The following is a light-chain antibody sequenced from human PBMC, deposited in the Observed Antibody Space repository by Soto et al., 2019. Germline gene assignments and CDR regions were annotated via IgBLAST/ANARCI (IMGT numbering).Light chain of an antibody. J-gene: IGKJ2*01. CDR1: QSVSSY. CDR2: DAS. Sequence: EIVLTQSPATLSLSPGERATLSCRASQSVSSYLAWYQQKPGQAPRLLIYDASNRPTGFPASFSGSGSGTDFTLTISRLEPEDFAVYYCQQRSNWPRTFGQGTKLEIK. V-gene: IGKV3-11*01. CDR3: QQRSNWPRT.